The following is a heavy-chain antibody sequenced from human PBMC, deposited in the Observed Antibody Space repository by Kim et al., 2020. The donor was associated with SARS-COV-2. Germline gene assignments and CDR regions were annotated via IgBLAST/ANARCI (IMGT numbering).Heavy chain of an antibody. Sequence: YYADAGKGRFTSSRDNSKNTRYLQMSSLRAEDTAVYYCAGGWGLGPLLTRWGQGTLVTVSS. CDR3: AGGWGLGPLLTR. J-gene: IGHJ4*02. D-gene: IGHD3-9*01. V-gene: IGHV3-66*01.